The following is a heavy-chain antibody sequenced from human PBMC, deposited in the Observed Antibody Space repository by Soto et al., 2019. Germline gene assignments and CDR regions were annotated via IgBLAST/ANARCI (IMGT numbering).Heavy chain of an antibody. CDR2: IYDSGST. CDR1: GGSISSYY. CDR3: ARGDGYKFDF. Sequence: QVRLQESGPGLAKPSETLSLTCAVAGGSISSYYWSWIREPPGKGLEWIGYIYDSGSTNYNASIKSRVTTSEDTSKNKFSLKLSCVTAADTAVYYCARGDGYKFDFWGQGTLVTVSS. D-gene: IGHD5-12*01. V-gene: IGHV4-59*01. J-gene: IGHJ5*01.